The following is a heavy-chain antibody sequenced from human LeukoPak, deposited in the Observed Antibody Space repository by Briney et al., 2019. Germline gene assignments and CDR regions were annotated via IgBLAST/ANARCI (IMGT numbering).Heavy chain of an antibody. D-gene: IGHD2-15*01. CDR2: ISWNSGRI. V-gene: IGHV3-9*01. CDR1: GFSFDDYA. CDR3: AREGRKSRGVDIVRKKETGYYYYMDV. Sequence: GGSLRLSCAASGFSFDDYAMHWVRQAPGKGLEWVSGISWNSGRIGYADSVKGRFTISRDNAKNSLYLQMNSLRAEDTAVYYCAREGRKSRGVDIVRKKETGYYYYMDVWGKGTTVTVSS. J-gene: IGHJ6*03.